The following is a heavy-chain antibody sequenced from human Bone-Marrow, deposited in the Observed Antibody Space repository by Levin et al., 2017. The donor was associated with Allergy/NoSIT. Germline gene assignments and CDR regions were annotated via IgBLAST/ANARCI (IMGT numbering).Heavy chain of an antibody. D-gene: IGHD6-6*01. CDR2: IKGDGSMQ. J-gene: IGHJ4*02. V-gene: IGHV3-7*01. CDR1: GFTFSDYW. Sequence: QPGGSLRLSCAASGFTFSDYWMSWVRQPPGKGLEWVGNIKGDGSMQRYVDSVKGRFTISRDNAKNSLYLQMSSLRVEDTAVYYCARAQVSASGDYWGKGTLVTVSS. CDR3: ARAQVSASGDY.